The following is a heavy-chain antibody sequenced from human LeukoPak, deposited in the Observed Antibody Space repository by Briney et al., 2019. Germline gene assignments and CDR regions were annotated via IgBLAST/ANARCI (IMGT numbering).Heavy chain of an antibody. Sequence: GGSLRLSCAASGFTFSSYEMNWVRQAPGKGLEWVSYISSSGSTIYYADSVKGRFTISRDNAKNSLYLQMNSLRAEDTAVYYCARGVSGWSFFDYWGQGTLVTVSS. D-gene: IGHD6-19*01. CDR3: ARGVSGWSFFDY. CDR1: GFTFSSYE. CDR2: ISSSGSTI. V-gene: IGHV3-48*03. J-gene: IGHJ4*02.